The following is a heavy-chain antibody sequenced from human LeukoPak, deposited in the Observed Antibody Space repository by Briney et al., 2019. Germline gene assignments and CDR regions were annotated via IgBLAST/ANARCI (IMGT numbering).Heavy chain of an antibody. Sequence: PGGSLRLSCAASGFTFSSYSMNWVRQAPGKGLEWVSSISSSSSYIYYADSVKGRFTISRDNAKNSLYLQMNSLRAEDTAVYYCARGRVVVPAAIGDGMDVWGQGTTVTVSS. CDR2: ISSSSSYI. CDR1: GFTFSSYS. CDR3: ARGRVVVPAAIGDGMDV. V-gene: IGHV3-21*01. J-gene: IGHJ6*02. D-gene: IGHD2-2*01.